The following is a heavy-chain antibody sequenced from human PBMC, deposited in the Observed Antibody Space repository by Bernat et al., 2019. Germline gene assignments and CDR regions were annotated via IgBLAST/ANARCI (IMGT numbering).Heavy chain of an antibody. CDR2: IIPIFGTA. V-gene: IGHV1-69*01. CDR3: ARASRPHYYDSSGYYYVYWCDP. J-gene: IGHJ5*02. Sequence: QVQLVQSGAEVKKPGSSVKVSCKASGGTFSSYAISWVRQAPGQGLEWMGGIIPIFGTANYAQKFQGRVTITADESTSTAYMELSSLRSEDTAVYYCARASRPHYYDSSGYYYVYWCDPWDQGTLVTVSS. D-gene: IGHD3-22*01. CDR1: GGTFSSYA.